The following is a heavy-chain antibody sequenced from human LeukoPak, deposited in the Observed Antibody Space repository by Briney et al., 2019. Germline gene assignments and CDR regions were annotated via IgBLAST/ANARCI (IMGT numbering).Heavy chain of an antibody. D-gene: IGHD3-10*01. CDR3: AKVIYGGPIDY. J-gene: IGHJ4*02. CDR1: GFTFTSCA. V-gene: IGHV3-30*18. CDR2: ISADETKE. Sequence: GGSLRLSCGASGFTFTSCAMHWVRQAPGMGLEWVAIISADETKEYYVDSVKGRFTISRDNSKNMLYLQMNSLRPEDSAVYYCAKVIYGGPIDYWGQGNLVTVSS.